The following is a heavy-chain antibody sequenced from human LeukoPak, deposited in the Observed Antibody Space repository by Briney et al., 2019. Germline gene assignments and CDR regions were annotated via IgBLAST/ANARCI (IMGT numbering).Heavy chain of an antibody. CDR3: ATETNGRHYDY. CDR1: GLTLSTSG. D-gene: IGHD2-8*01. V-gene: IGHV3-21*06. CDR2: IGPTGSDR. J-gene: IGHJ4*02. Sequence: GGSLRLSCTASGLTLSTSGFNWVRQAPGKGLEWVAAIGPTGSDRYHADSIKGLFTISRDNANNFLYLQMNSLRAEDTAVYYCATETNGRHYDYWGQGTLLTVSS.